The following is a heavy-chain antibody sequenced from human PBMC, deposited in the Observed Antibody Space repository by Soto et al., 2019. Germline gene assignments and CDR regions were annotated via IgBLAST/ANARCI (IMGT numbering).Heavy chain of an antibody. J-gene: IGHJ5*02. CDR1: AGSITSDTYY. D-gene: IGHD5-18*01. Sequence: SETLSLTCTVSAGSITSDTYYWGWIRQPPEKGLEWIASISYSGSTNYNPALKSRVTISVDTSKSQFSLKLSSVTAADTAVYYCAKDSGYNYGYFRWFDPWGQGTLVTVSS. V-gene: IGHV4-61*01. CDR3: AKDSGYNYGYFRWFDP. CDR2: ISYSGST.